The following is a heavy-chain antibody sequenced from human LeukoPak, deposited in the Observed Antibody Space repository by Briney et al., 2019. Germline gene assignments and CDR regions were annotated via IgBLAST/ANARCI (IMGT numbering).Heavy chain of an antibody. Sequence: WASVKVSCKASGYTFTGYYMHWVRQAPGQGLEWMGWINPNSGGTNYAQKFQGRVTMTRDTSISTAYMELSRLRSDDTAVYYCARAAGLGVIAAADFDYWGQGTLVTVSS. V-gene: IGHV1-2*02. J-gene: IGHJ4*02. D-gene: IGHD6-13*01. CDR2: INPNSGGT. CDR1: GYTFTGYY. CDR3: ARAAGLGVIAAADFDY.